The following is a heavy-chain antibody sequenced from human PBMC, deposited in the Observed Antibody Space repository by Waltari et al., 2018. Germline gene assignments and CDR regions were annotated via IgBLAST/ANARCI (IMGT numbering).Heavy chain of an antibody. V-gene: IGHV4-39*01. J-gene: IGHJ6*03. CDR2: IYYSGST. Sequence: QLQLQESGPGLVKPSETLSLTCPVSGGSLSSSSYFWAWFRQPPGKGLEWIGSIYYSGSTYYNLSLKSRVTISVDRSTNQVSLKLTAVTAADTAVYFCAREVPRNGYIGLIYYYMDVWGKGTTVTVSS. CDR1: GGSLSSSSYF. D-gene: IGHD5-12*01. CDR3: AREVPRNGYIGLIYYYMDV.